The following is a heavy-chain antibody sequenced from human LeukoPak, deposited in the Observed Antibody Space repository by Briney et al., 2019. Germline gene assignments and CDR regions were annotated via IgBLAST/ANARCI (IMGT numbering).Heavy chain of an antibody. J-gene: IGHJ6*02. CDR3: AKGDYGDYNYYYGMDV. Sequence: PGRSLRLSCAASGFTFSSYGMHWVRQAPGKGLEGVAVISYDGSNKYYADSVKGRFTISRDNSKNTLYLQMNSLRAEDTAVYYCAKGDYGDYNYYYGMDVWGQGTTVTVSS. CDR2: ISYDGSNK. V-gene: IGHV3-30*18. D-gene: IGHD4-17*01. CDR1: GFTFSSYG.